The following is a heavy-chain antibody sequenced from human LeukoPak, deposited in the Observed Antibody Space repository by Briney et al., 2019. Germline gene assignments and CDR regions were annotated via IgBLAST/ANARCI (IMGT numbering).Heavy chain of an antibody. J-gene: IGHJ2*01. CDR1: GLAVSSTF. CDR3: ARNTDYYGSGTCGYFDH. V-gene: IGHV3-53*01. D-gene: IGHD3-10*01. Sequence: AGGSLRLSCAPSGLAVSSTFMSWVRQAPGRGLEWVSIIYSGGTTHYADSVKGRFTISRDNAKNMLYLQMDSLRVGDTAIYYCARNTDYYGSGTCGYFDHWGRGTLVTVSS. CDR2: IYSGGTT.